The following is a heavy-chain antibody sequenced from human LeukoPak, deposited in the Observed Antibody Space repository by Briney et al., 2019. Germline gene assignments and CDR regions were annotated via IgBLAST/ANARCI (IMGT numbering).Heavy chain of an antibody. CDR1: GFTFSSYG. CDR2: ISYDGSNK. J-gene: IGHJ6*02. D-gene: IGHD3-3*01. Sequence: PGGSLRLSCAASGFTFSSYGMHWVRQAPGKGLEWVAVISYDGSNKYYADSVKGRFTISRDNSKNTLYLQMNSLRAEDTAVYYCAKCDYDFWSGYYNYYGMDVWGQGTTVTVSS. V-gene: IGHV3-30*18. CDR3: AKCDYDFWSGYYNYYGMDV.